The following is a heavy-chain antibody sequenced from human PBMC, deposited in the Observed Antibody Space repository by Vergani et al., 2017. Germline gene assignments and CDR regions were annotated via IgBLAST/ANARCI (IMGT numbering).Heavy chain of an antibody. Sequence: QLQLQESGPGLVKPSETLSLTCTVSGSSISSSSYYWGWIRQPPGKGLEWIGSIYYSGSTYYNPSLKSRVTISVDTSKNQFSLKLSSVTAADTAVYYCARQFSGYCSSTSCSDYWYFDLWGRGTLVTVSS. CDR2: IYYSGST. CDR1: GSSISSSSYY. J-gene: IGHJ2*01. V-gene: IGHV4-39*01. CDR3: ARQFSGYCSSTSCSDYWYFDL. D-gene: IGHD2-2*01.